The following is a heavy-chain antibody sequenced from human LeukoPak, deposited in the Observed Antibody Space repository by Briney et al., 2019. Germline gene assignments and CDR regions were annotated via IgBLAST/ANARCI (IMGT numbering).Heavy chain of an antibody. CDR2: ISYDGSNK. V-gene: IGHV3-30*18. J-gene: IGHJ5*02. CDR3: AKCGVIVATTNWFDP. Sequence: GRSLRLSCAASGFTFSSYGMHWVRQAPGKGLEWVAVISYDGSNKYYADSVKGRFTISRDNSKNTLYLQMNSLRAEDTAVYYCAKCGVIVATTNWFDPWGQGTLVTVFS. D-gene: IGHD5-12*01. CDR1: GFTFSSYG.